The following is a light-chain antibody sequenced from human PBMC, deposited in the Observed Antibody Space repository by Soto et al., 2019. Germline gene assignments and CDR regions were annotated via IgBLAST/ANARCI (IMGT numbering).Light chain of an antibody. CDR1: QSVGSNY. V-gene: IGKV3-20*01. CDR2: GAS. CDR3: QQDGILPMT. J-gene: IGKJ1*01. Sequence: NVFNLSRGTLTMCTGERATLSCRASQSVGSNYLAWYQQKPGQAPRLLVYGASSRATGIPDRFSGSGSGTDFTLTISRLEPEDFTVYHCQQDGILPMTFGQGGIVDIK.